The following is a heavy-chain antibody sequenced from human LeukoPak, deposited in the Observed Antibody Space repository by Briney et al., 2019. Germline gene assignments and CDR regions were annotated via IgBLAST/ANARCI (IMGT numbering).Heavy chain of an antibody. CDR2: IYYSGST. D-gene: IGHD6-19*01. CDR3: AIGGSGETDFYYYYGMDV. CDR1: GGSVSSTNW. Sequence: SGTLSLTCAVSGGSVSSTNWWSWVRQPPGKGLEWIGYIYYSGSTNYNPSLKSRVTISVDTSKNQFSLKLSSVTAADTAVYYCAIGGSGETDFYYYYGMDVWGQGTTVTVSS. V-gene: IGHV4-4*02. J-gene: IGHJ6*02.